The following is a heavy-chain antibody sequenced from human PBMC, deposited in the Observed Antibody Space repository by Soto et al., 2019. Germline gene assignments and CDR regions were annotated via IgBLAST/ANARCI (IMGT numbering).Heavy chain of an antibody. D-gene: IGHD6-19*01. V-gene: IGHV3-30-3*01. CDR1: GFTFSSYA. J-gene: IGHJ4*02. CDR3: ARGVAGRFEFDY. CDR2: ISYDGSNK. Sequence: GGSLRLSCAASGFTFSSYAMHWVRQAPGKGLEWVAVISYDGSNKYYADSVKGRFTISRDNSKNTLYLQMNSLRAEDTAVYYCARGVAGRFEFDYWGQGTLVTVSS.